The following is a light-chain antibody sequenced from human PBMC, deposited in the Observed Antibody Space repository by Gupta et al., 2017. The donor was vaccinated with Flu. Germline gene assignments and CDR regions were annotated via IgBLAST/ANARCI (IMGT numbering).Light chain of an antibody. J-gene: IGKJ5*01. V-gene: IGKV3-20*01. CDR1: QNITAY. CDR2: GAS. Sequence: LAPSPDTLSLSPGERATLSCRASQNITAYLVWYQHKPGQPPRLLIYGASSRAPGVPARFSASGYGTDFTLAISRLEPEDFAVYYCQQYGNSSPITFGQGTRLDIK. CDR3: QQYGNSSPIT.